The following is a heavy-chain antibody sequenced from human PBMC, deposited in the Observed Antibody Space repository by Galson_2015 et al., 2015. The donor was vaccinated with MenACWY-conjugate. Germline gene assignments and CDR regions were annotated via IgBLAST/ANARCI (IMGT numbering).Heavy chain of an antibody. CDR1: GGSFSGYY. CDR3: ARGRMVRGVSYNWFDP. Sequence: LSLTCAVYGGSFSGYYWSWIRQPPGKGLEWIGEINHSGSTNYNPSLKSRVTISVDTSKNQFSLKQSSVTAADTAVYYCARGRMVRGVSYNWFDPWGQGTLVTVSS. J-gene: IGHJ5*02. V-gene: IGHV4-34*01. D-gene: IGHD3-10*01. CDR2: INHSGST.